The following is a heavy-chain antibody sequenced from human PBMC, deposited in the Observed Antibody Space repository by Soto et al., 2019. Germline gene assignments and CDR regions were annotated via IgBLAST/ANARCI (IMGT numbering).Heavy chain of an antibody. V-gene: IGHV4-34*01. CDR3: GRGRFLEWLIYWFDP. J-gene: IGHJ5*02. Sequence: SETLSLICAAYGGSFSGYYWSWIRQPPGKGLEWIGEINHRGSTNYNPSLKSRVTISVDTSKNQFSLKLSSVTAADTAVYYCGRGRFLEWLIYWFDPWRQGTLVTVSS. D-gene: IGHD3-3*01. CDR1: GGSFSGYY. CDR2: INHRGST.